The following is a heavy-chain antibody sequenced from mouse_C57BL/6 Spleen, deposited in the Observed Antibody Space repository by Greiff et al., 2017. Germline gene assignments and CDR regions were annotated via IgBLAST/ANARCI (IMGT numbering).Heavy chain of an antibody. Sequence: EVKLQQSGPELVKPGASVKISCKASGYTFTDYYMNWVKQSHGKSLEWIGDINPNNGGTSYNQKFKGKATLTVDKSSSTAYMKLLSLTSEDSAVSYCSRSDYGWYFDVWGTGTTVTVSS. D-gene: IGHD2-4*01. V-gene: IGHV1-26*01. CDR2: INPNNGGT. CDR3: SRSDYGWYFDV. CDR1: GYTFTDYY. J-gene: IGHJ1*03.